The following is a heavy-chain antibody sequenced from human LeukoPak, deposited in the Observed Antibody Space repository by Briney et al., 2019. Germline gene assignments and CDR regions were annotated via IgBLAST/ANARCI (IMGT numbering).Heavy chain of an antibody. V-gene: IGHV3-15*01. CDR2: IKSKTDGGTT. CDR1: GFTFSNAW. J-gene: IGHJ4*02. CDR3: TTTNSYGDYVAY. D-gene: IGHD4-17*01. Sequence: PGGSLRLSCAASGFTFSNAWMSWVRQAPGKGLEWVGRIKSKTDGGTTDYAAPVKGRFTISRDDSKNTLYLQMNSLKTEDTAVYYCTTTNSYGDYVAYWGQGTLVTVSS.